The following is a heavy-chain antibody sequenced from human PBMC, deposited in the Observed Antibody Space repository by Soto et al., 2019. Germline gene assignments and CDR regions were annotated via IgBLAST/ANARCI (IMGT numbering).Heavy chain of an antibody. J-gene: IGHJ6*02. CDR2: ISGSGGST. CDR3: ARGFDFWSGYWPNQYYYYGMDV. Sequence: GGSLRLSCAASGFTFSSYAMSWVRQAPGKGLEWVSAISGSGGSTYYADSVKGRFTISRDNSKNTLYLQMNSLRAEDTAVYYCARGFDFWSGYWPNQYYYYGMDVWGQGTTVTVSS. D-gene: IGHD3-3*01. CDR1: GFTFSSYA. V-gene: IGHV3-23*01.